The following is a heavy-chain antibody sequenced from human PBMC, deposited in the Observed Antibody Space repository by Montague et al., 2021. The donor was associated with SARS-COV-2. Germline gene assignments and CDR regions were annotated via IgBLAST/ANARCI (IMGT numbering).Heavy chain of an antibody. J-gene: IGHJ6*02. CDR1: GFTFNTFW. V-gene: IGHV3-74*01. D-gene: IGHD2-15*01. CDR3: ARGWNAMDV. CDR2: IGTDGSST. Sequence: SLRLSCAASGFTFNTFWMHWVRQVPGKGLVWVSRIGTDGSSTSYADSLKGRFTVTRDNAKNTLYLQMNSLRDDDTAVYHCARGWNAMDVWGQGTTVIVSS.